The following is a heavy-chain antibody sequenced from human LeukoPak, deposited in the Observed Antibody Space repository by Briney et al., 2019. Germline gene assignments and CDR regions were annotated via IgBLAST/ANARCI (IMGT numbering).Heavy chain of an antibody. CDR3: ARGRYPFDAFDI. J-gene: IGHJ3*02. D-gene: IGHD1-1*01. V-gene: IGHV4-61*02. Sequence: SETLSLTCNVSGDSISSGGYYWNWIRQPAGKGLEWIGRIYTSGSTNYNPSLKSRVTISVDTSKNQFSLKLSSVTAADTAVYYCARGRYPFDAFDIWGQGTMVTVSS. CDR2: IYTSGST. CDR1: GDSISSGGYY.